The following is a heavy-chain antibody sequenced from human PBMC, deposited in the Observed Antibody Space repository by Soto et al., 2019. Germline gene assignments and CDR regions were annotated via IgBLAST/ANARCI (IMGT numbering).Heavy chain of an antibody. D-gene: IGHD3-22*01. CDR1: GGSISSSSYY. CDR2: IYYSGST. Sequence: SETLSLTCTVSGGSISSSSYYWGWIRQPPGKGLEWIGSIYYSGSTYYNPSLKSRVTISVDTSKNQFSLKLSSVTAADTAVYYCARRGGSSGYFYFDYWGQGTLVTVSS. V-gene: IGHV4-39*01. J-gene: IGHJ4*02. CDR3: ARRGGSSGYFYFDY.